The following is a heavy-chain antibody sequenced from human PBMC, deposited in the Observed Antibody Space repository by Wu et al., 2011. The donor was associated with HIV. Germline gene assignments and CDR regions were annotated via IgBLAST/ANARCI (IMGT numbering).Heavy chain of an antibody. D-gene: IGHD3-9*01. CDR3: ARDVLRYFDWFLGVEYYFDY. V-gene: IGHV1-18*01. J-gene: IGHJ4*02. CDR1: GYILPVMV. Sequence: QVQLVQSGAEVKKPGASVKVSCKASGYILPVMVLVGCDTAPGQGLEWMGWISVNNENTNYAQKFQGRVTMTTDTTTNTAYMELRSLRSDDTALYFCARDVLRYFDWFLGVEYYFDYWGQGTLVTVSS. CDR2: ISVNNENT.